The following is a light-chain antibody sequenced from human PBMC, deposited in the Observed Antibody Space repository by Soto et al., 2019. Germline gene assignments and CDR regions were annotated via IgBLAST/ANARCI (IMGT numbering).Light chain of an antibody. CDR2: DAS. V-gene: IGKV3-11*01. J-gene: IGKJ4*01. CDR3: QQRSHS. Sequence: EIVLTQSPATLSLSPGDRATLSCRASQSVSRSLTWYQQKPGQAPRLLIYDASTRATGIPPRFSGSGSGTDFTLTISRLEPADFAVYYCQQRSHSFGGGTKVEIK. CDR1: QSVSRS.